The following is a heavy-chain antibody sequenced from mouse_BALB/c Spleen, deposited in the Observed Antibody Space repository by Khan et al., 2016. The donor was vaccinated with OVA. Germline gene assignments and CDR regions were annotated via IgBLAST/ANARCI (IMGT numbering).Heavy chain of an antibody. CDR2: INTHSGVP. CDR1: GYTFTTAG. CDR3: ARGGAAYYRNDGGAMDY. Sequence: QIQLVQSGPELKKPGETVRISCKASGYTFTTAGMQWVQKMPGKGLKWIGWINTHSGVPKYAEDFKGRFALSLETSASTVYLQITNLKNEDTATYFCARGGAAYYRNDGGAMDYWGQGTSVTVSS. D-gene: IGHD2-14*01. J-gene: IGHJ4*01. V-gene: IGHV9-4*02.